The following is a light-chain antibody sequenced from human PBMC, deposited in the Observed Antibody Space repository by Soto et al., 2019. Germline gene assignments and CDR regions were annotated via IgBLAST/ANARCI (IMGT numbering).Light chain of an antibody. V-gene: IGKV3-20*01. Sequence: EIVLTQSPGTLSLSPGQRATLSCRASQSVSSSYLAWYQQKPGQAPRLLIFDASSRAPGIPDRFSGSGSGTDFTLTISRLEPEDFAVYYCQQYGSSPITFGQGTRLEIK. CDR1: QSVSSSY. J-gene: IGKJ5*01. CDR3: QQYGSSPIT. CDR2: DAS.